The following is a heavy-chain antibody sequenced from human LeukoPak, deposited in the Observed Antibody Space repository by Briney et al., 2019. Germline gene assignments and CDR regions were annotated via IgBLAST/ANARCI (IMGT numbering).Heavy chain of an antibody. D-gene: IGHD3-10*01. CDR1: GFTFSSYE. CDR3: ANSRVWFGDFPPNFDY. V-gene: IGHV3-23*01. J-gene: IGHJ4*02. CDR2: ISGSGTTT. Sequence: GGSLRLSCAASGFTFSSYEMNWVRQAPGKGLEWVSAISGSGTTTYYADSVKGRFTISRDNSKNTLFLQMNSLRAEDTAVYYCANSRVWFGDFPPNFDYWGQGTLVTVSS.